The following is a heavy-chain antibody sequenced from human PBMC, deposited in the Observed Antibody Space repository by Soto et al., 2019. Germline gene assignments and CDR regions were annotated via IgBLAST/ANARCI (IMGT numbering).Heavy chain of an antibody. J-gene: IGHJ6*02. CDR2: IYYSGST. D-gene: IGHD6-19*01. CDR1: GGSISSYD. CDR3: AGTPYSSGWGRYYYYGMDV. V-gene: IGHV4-59*01. Sequence: PXETLSLPSTVSGGSISSYDWSWIRQPPGKGLEWIGYIYYSGSTNYNPSLKSRVTISVDTSKNQFSLKLSSVTAADTAVYYCAGTPYSSGWGRYYYYGMDVWGQGTTVTVSS.